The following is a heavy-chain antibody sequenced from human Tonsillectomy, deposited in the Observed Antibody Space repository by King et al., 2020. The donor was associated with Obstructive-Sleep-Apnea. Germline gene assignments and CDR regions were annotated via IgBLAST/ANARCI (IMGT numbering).Heavy chain of an antibody. CDR2: IYYSGST. Sequence: QLQESGPGLVKPSQTLSLTCTVSGGSISSGDYYWSWIRQPPGKGLEWIGYIYYSGSTYYNPSLKSRLTTSVDTSTNQFSLRLSSVTAADTAVYHCARGMGGSGRYSGYDYYCYDGLDVWGQGTTVTVSS. J-gene: IGHJ6*02. D-gene: IGHD5-12*01. CDR3: ARGMGGSGRYSGYDYYCYDGLDV. CDR1: GGSISSGDYY. V-gene: IGHV4-30-4*01.